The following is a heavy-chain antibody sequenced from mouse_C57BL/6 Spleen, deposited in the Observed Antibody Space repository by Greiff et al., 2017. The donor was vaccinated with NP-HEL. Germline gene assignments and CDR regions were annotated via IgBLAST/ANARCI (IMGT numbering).Heavy chain of an antibody. D-gene: IGHD2-5*01. Sequence: EVQRVESGGDLVKPGGSLKLSCAASGFTFSTYGMSWVRQTPDKRLEWVATISSGGSNTYYPDSVKGRFTISRDNAKNTLYLQMSSLRSDDTAMYYCARNYSTYGWYFDVWGTGTTVTVSS. CDR2: ISSGGSNT. V-gene: IGHV5-6*01. CDR3: ARNYSTYGWYFDV. J-gene: IGHJ1*03. CDR1: GFTFSTYG.